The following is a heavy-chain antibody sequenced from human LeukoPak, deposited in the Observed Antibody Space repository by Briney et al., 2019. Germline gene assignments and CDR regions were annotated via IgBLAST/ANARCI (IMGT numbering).Heavy chain of an antibody. CDR2: MYSRGST. D-gene: IGHD4-23*01. CDR1: GGSINSYY. J-gene: IGHJ4*02. Sequence: PSETLSLTCTVSGGSINSYYWTWIRQSAGKGLEWIGRMYSRGSTNYNPSLKSRVSMSVDTSKNQFSVKLTSVTAADTAVYYCARGGKATVVTMWGQGILVTVSS. CDR3: ARGGKATVVTM. V-gene: IGHV4-4*07.